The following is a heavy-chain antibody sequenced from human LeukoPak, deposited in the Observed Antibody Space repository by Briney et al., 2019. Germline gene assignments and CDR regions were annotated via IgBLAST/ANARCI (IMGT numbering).Heavy chain of an antibody. CDR2: ISYDGSNK. J-gene: IGHJ4*02. CDR1: GFTFSSYA. D-gene: IGHD2-15*01. Sequence: GGSLRLSCAASGFTFSSYAMHWVPQAPGKGLEWVAVISYDGSNKYYADSVKGRFTISRDNSKNTLYLQMNSLRAEDTAVYYCAVVAATADFDYWGQGTLVTVSS. V-gene: IGHV3-30*04. CDR3: AVVAATADFDY.